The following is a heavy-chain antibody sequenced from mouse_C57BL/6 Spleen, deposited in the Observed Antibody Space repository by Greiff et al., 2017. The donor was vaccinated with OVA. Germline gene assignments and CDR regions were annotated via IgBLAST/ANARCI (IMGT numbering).Heavy chain of an antibody. CDR1: GYTFTRYW. V-gene: IGHV1-52*01. CDR2: IHPSDSAP. Sequence: QVQLQQSGAELVRPGSSVKLSCKASGYTFTRYWMNWVKQRPTQGLEWIGNIHPSDSAPYYTHKFKDKATLTVANSSSTAYMQISSLTSEDTAVYYCARGGAMVTTGGYYYAMDYWGQGTSVTVSS. J-gene: IGHJ4*01. CDR3: ARGGAMVTTGGYYYAMDY. D-gene: IGHD2-2*01.